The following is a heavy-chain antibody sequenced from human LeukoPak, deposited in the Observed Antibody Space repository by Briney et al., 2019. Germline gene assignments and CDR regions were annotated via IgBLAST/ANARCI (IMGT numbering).Heavy chain of an antibody. D-gene: IGHD2-21*02. Sequence: GGSLRLSCAGSGFNFSNYAMTWVRQAPGKGLEWVTVISGSGGRAYYADSVKARFTISSDKSKDTVFLQMNSLRGDDTAVYYCAKGDYGDSSYYYYGMDVWGQGTMVTVSS. CDR1: GFNFSNYA. V-gene: IGHV3-23*01. J-gene: IGHJ6*02. CDR2: ISGSGGRA. CDR3: AKGDYGDSSYYYYGMDV.